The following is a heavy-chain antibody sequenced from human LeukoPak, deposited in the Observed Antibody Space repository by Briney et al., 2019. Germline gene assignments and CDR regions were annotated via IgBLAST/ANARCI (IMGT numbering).Heavy chain of an antibody. V-gene: IGHV4-39*01. CDR3: ATHPLLDY. D-gene: IGHD3-16*02. Sequence: SETLSLTCSVSGGSISSSSYYWVWIRQPPGKGLEWIGSIYYSGSTYYNPSLKSRVSISVDPSKSQFSLKLTSVTAADTAVYYCATHPLLDYWGQGSLVTVSS. CDR1: GGSISSSSYY. CDR2: IYYSGST. J-gene: IGHJ4*02.